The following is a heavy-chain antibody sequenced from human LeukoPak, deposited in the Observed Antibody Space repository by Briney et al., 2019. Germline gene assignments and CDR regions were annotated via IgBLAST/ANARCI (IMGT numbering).Heavy chain of an antibody. V-gene: IGHV4-59*12. D-gene: IGHD1-26*01. J-gene: IGHJ4*02. CDR1: GGSISSYC. CDR2: IYYSGST. Sequence: SETLSLTCTVSGGSISSYCWSWIRQPPGKGLEWIGYIYYSGSTNYNPSLKSRVTISVDTSKNQFSLKLSSVTAADTAVYYCARESGSYFDYWGQGTLVTVSS. CDR3: ARESGSYFDY.